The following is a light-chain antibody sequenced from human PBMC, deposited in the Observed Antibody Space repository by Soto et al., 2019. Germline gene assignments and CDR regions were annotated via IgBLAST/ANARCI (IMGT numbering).Light chain of an antibody. Sequence: QSVLTQPPSVSGAPGQRVTISCTGSSSNIGAGYDVHWYPPLPGTAPKLLIYGNSNRPSGVPDRFSGSKSGTSASLAITGLQAEDEADYYCQSYDSSLSAVVFGGGTKVTVL. CDR2: GNS. J-gene: IGLJ2*01. CDR3: QSYDSSLSAVV. CDR1: SSNIGAGYD. V-gene: IGLV1-40*01.